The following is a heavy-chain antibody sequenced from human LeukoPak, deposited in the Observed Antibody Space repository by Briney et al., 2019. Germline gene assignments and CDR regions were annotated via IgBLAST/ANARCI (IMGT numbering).Heavy chain of an antibody. Sequence: PGGSLRLSCEASGLTFRTYAMHWVRQAPGKGLEWVAVISYDADKKQYADSVKGRFTISRDNSKNTLYLQMNSLRADDTAVYYCARGLNAFDIWGQGTMVTVSS. CDR3: ARGLNAFDI. J-gene: IGHJ3*02. CDR2: ISYDADKK. V-gene: IGHV3-30*04. CDR1: GLTFRTYA. D-gene: IGHD3-16*01.